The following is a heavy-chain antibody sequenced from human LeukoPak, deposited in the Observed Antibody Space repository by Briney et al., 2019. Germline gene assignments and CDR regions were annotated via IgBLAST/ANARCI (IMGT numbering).Heavy chain of an antibody. J-gene: IGHJ3*02. CDR3: ARDGMGGIKAFDM. D-gene: IGHD3-10*01. V-gene: IGHV3-7*05. Sequence: GGSLRLSCAASGFTFSGFWMSWARQAPGKGLEWVANIKHDGSQKYYVDSAKGRFTISRDNAKNSVYLQMNSLTAEDTAVYYCARDGMGGIKAFDMWGQGTMVTVSS. CDR1: GFTFSGFW. CDR2: IKHDGSQK.